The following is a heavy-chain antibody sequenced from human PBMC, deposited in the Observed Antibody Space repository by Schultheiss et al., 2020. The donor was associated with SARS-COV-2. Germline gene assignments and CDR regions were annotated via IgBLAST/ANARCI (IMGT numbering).Heavy chain of an antibody. CDR3: ARLRIAAAGDYYYYGMDV. CDR2: IDWDDDK. Sequence: SGPTLVKPTQTLTLTCTFSGFSLSTSGMCVSWIRQPPGKALEWLARIDWDDDKYYSTSLKTRLTISKDTSKNQVVLTMTNMDPVDTATYYCARLRIAAAGDYYYYGMDVWGQGTTVTVSS. D-gene: IGHD6-13*01. J-gene: IGHJ6*02. CDR1: GFSLSTSGMC. V-gene: IGHV2-70*11.